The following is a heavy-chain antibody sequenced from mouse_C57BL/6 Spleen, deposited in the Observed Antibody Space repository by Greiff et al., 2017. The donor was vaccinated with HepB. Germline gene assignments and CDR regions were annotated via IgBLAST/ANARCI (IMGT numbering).Heavy chain of an antibody. Sequence: QVQLKESGAELVKPGASVKISCKASGYAFSSYWMNWVKQRPGKGLEWIGQIYPGDGDTNYNGKFKGKATLTADKSSSTAYMQLNSLTSEDSAVYFCARSRTGTHYFDYWGQGTTLTVSS. CDR3: ARSRTGTHYFDY. CDR1: GYAFSSYW. J-gene: IGHJ2*01. CDR2: IYPGDGDT. V-gene: IGHV1-80*01. D-gene: IGHD4-1*01.